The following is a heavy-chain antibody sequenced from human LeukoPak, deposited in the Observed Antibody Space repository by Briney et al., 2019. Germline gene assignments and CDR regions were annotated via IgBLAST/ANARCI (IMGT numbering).Heavy chain of an antibody. Sequence: PGGSLRLSCAASGFTFSSYAMSWVRQAPGKGLEWVSAISGSGGSTYYADSVKGRFTISRDNSKNTLYLQMNSLRAEDTAVYYCAKAFFDYYDSSGYYYWGQGTLVTVSS. CDR2: ISGSGGST. V-gene: IGHV3-23*01. D-gene: IGHD3-22*01. CDR1: GFTFSSYA. J-gene: IGHJ4*02. CDR3: AKAFFDYYDSSGYYY.